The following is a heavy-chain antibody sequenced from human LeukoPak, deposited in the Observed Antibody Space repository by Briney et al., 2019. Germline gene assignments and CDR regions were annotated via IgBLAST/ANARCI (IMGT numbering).Heavy chain of an antibody. D-gene: IGHD4-17*01. CDR1: GFTFSTYS. CDR3: ASTFYGDSPPY. CDR2: ISSSSSTI. V-gene: IGHV3-48*01. J-gene: IGHJ4*02. Sequence: QPGGSLRLSCAASGFTFSTYSMNWVRPAPGKGLEWVSYISSSSSTIYYADSVKGRFTISRDNAKNSLYLQMNSLRAEDTAVYYCASTFYGDSPPYWGQGTLVTVSS.